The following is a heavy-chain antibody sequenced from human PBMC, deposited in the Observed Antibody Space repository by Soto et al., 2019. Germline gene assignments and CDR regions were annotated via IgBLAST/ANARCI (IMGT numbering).Heavy chain of an antibody. V-gene: IGHV4-34*01. Sequence: SETLSLTCVVYVGSFSGYFWTWIRQPPGKGLEWIGEINYIRSVHYNPSLKIRVTMSVDTSKSQFSLNLDSVTAAATSVYFCARDFAYFDSWGQGTMVTVSS. J-gene: IGHJ4*02. CDR3: ARDFAYFDS. D-gene: IGHD3-3*01. CDR1: VGSFSGYF. CDR2: INYIRSV.